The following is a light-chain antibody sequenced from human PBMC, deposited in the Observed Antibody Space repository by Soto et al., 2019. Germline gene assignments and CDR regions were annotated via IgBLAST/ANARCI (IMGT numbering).Light chain of an antibody. CDR3: TSYTRDTALV. CDR1: TSDIGDYNY. Sequence: QSALTQPASVSGSPGQSITISCTGTTSDIGDYNYVSWYQHLPDKVPKLIISLVSNRPSGVSNRFSGSKSGNTASLTISGLQAEDEGDYHCTSYTRDTALVFGTGTKGTVL. CDR2: LVS. J-gene: IGLJ1*01. V-gene: IGLV2-14*01.